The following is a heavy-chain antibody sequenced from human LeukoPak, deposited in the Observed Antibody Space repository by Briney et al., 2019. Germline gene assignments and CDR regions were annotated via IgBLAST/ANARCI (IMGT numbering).Heavy chain of an antibody. CDR1: GDTFSSYT. CDR3: ARSIVAPGYYFDY. D-gene: IGHD6-13*01. Sequence: GASVKVSCKASGDTFSSYTISWVRQAPGQGLEWMGGVIPIFGTTNYAQKFQGRVTITADESTSTAYMELSSLRSEDTAVYYCARSIVAPGYYFDYWGQGTLVTVSS. V-gene: IGHV1-69*13. CDR2: VIPIFGTT. J-gene: IGHJ4*02.